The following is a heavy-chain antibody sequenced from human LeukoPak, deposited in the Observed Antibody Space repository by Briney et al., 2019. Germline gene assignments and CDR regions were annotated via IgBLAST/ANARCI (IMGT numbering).Heavy chain of an antibody. Sequence: GGSLRLSCTASGFTFDDYGMHWVRQPPGKGLEWVSGISWNSGTIGYADSVKGRFSISRDNAKNSLYLQMNSLRAEDTAVYYCARDGTPIHGSGWVYMDVWGKGTTVTISS. CDR1: GFTFDDYG. CDR3: ARDGTPIHGSGWVYMDV. CDR2: ISWNSGTI. V-gene: IGHV3-9*01. J-gene: IGHJ6*04. D-gene: IGHD6-25*01.